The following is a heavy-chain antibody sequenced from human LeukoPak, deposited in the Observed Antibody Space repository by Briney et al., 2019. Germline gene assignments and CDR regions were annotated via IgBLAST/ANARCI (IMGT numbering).Heavy chain of an antibody. CDR3: ARDSIVVADDAFDI. D-gene: IGHD2-15*01. CDR2: ISRSGSSI. Sequence: GGSLRLSRAASGFTLSSYEMNWVRQAPGKGLEWVSYISRSGSSIYYADSLKGRFTISRDNAKNSLYLQMNSLRAEDTAVYYCARDSIVVADDAFDIWGQGTMVTVSS. V-gene: IGHV3-48*03. J-gene: IGHJ3*02. CDR1: GFTLSSYE.